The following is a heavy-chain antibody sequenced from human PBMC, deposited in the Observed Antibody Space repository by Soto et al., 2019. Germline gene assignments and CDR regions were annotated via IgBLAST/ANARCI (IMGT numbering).Heavy chain of an antibody. CDR2: IYPGDSDT. CDR1: GYSFTSYW. J-gene: IGHJ4*02. Sequence: PGESLKISCKGSGYSFTSYWIGWVRQMPGKGLEWMGIIYPGDSDTRYSPSFQGQVTISADKSISTAYLQWSSLKASDTAMYYCAXHVGGSGQWLVPPAVDYWGQGTLVTVSS. D-gene: IGHD6-19*01. V-gene: IGHV5-51*01. CDR3: AXHVGGSGQWLVPPAVDY.